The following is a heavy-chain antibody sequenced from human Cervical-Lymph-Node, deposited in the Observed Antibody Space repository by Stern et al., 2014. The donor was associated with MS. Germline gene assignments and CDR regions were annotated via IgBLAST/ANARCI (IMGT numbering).Heavy chain of an antibody. CDR3: ARDNGDHGMDV. D-gene: IGHD2-8*01. CDR1: GDTFINFG. J-gene: IGHJ6*02. V-gene: IGHV1-69*01. Sequence: QVQLVQSGAEVKKPGSSVKVSCTASGDTFINFGVSWVRLAPGQGLEWMGGIIPILGTTEYIQRFQGRLTISADESATTVYMELNSLRSDDTAVYYCARDNGDHGMDVWGQGTTVIVSS. CDR2: IIPILGTT.